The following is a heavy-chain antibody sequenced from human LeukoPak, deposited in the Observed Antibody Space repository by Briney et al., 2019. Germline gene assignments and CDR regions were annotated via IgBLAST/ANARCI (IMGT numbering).Heavy chain of an antibody. CDR3: ARVKPLTSRGGNWFDP. J-gene: IGHJ5*02. CDR1: GGSISSYY. Sequence: PSETLSLTCIVSGGSISSYYWSWIRQPPGKGLEWIGYIYYSGSTNYNPSLKSRVTISVDTSKNQFSLKLSSVTAADTAVYYCARVKPLTSRGGNWFDPWGQGTLVTVSS. CDR2: IYYSGST. V-gene: IGHV4-59*01. D-gene: IGHD2-2*01.